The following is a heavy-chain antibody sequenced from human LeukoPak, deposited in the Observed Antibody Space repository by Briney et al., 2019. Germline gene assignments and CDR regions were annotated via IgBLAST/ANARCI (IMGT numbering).Heavy chain of an antibody. J-gene: IGHJ5*02. CDR1: GFTFSSYA. CDR2: ISYDGSNK. V-gene: IGHV3-30-3*01. D-gene: IGHD5-12*01. Sequence: GGSLRLSCAASGFTFSSYAMHWVRQAPGKGLEWVAVISYDGSNKYYAGSVKGRFTISRDNSKNTLYLQMNSLRAEDTAVYYCARALTVATGITWGQGTLVTVSS. CDR3: ARALTVATGIT.